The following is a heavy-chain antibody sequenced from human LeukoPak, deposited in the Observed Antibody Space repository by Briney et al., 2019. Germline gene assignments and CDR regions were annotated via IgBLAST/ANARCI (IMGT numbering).Heavy chain of an antibody. CDR3: VKDHCSGGSCHSFDF. V-gene: IGHV3-30*18. CDR2: ISYDGSNK. D-gene: IGHD2-15*01. Sequence: PGKSLRLSCAASGFVFSDFGMLWVRQAPVKGLEWVAFISYDGSNKNYADSVKGRSTISRDNSEKTVYLQMSSLRVEDTAVYYRVKDHCSGGSCHSFDFWGQGTLVTVSS. CDR1: GFVFSDFG. J-gene: IGHJ4*02.